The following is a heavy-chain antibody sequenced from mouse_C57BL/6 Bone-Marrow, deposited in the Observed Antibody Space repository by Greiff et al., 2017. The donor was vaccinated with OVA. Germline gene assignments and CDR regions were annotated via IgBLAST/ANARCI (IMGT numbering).Heavy chain of an antibody. J-gene: IGHJ2*01. V-gene: IGHV1-81*01. Sequence: QVQLQQSGAELERPGASVKLSCKASGYTFTSYGISWVKQRTGQGLEWIGEIYPRSGNTYYNEKFKGKATLTADKSSSTAYMELRSLTSEDSAVYFSASGLALITTVVATRFDYWGQGTTLTVSS. CDR3: ASGLALITTVVATRFDY. CDR1: GYTFTSYG. CDR2: IYPRSGNT. D-gene: IGHD1-1*01.